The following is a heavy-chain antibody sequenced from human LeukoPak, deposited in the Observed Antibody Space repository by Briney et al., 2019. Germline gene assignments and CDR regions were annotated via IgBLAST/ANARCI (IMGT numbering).Heavy chain of an antibody. D-gene: IGHD3-10*01. J-gene: IGHJ5*02. CDR1: GFTFSIYT. CDR3: AKDRVGGHNWIDP. V-gene: IGHV3-21*01. CDR2: ISTSSGSN. Sequence: PGGSLRLSCAASGFTFSIYTMHWVRQAPGKGLGWVSYISTSSGSNHYADSVKGRFTISRDNANNSLYLQMSRLRAEDTAMYYCAKDRVGGHNWIDPWGQGTLVSVST.